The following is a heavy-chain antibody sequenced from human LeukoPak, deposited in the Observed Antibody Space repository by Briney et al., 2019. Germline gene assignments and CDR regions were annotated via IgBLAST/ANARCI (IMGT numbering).Heavy chain of an antibody. Sequence: PGGSLRLSCAASGFTFSSYAMHWVRQAPGKGLESVSSISSGSSSIYYADSVQGRFTISRDNAKNSLYLQVNSLRAEDTAVYYCARSAPGYNYGYIDYWGQGTLVTVSS. CDR2: ISSGSSSI. D-gene: IGHD5-18*01. V-gene: IGHV3-21*01. J-gene: IGHJ4*02. CDR3: ARSAPGYNYGYIDY. CDR1: GFTFSSYA.